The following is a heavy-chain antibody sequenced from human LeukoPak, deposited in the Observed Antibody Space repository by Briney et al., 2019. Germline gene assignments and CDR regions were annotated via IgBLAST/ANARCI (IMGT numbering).Heavy chain of an antibody. J-gene: IGHJ3*02. CDR2: ISGSGGST. V-gene: IGHV3-23*01. CDR1: GFTFSSYA. D-gene: IGHD5-24*01. CDR3: AKGGDGYGDAFDI. Sequence: QAGGSLRLSCAASGFTFSSYAMSWVRQAPGKGLEWVSAISGSGGSTYYADSVKGRFTISRDNSKNTLYLQMNSLRAEDTAVYYCAKGGDGYGDAFDIWGQGTMVTVSS.